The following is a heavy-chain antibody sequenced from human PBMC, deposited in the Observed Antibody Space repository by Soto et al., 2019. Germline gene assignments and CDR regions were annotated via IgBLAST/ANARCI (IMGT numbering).Heavy chain of an antibody. CDR3: ARETGYCSGGSCYPNWFDP. CDR1: GGSISSYY. Sequence: SETLSLTCTVSGGSISSYYWSWIRQPPGKGLEWIGYIYYSGSTNYSPSLKSRVTISVDTSKNQFSLKLSSVTAADTAVYYCARETGYCSGGSCYPNWFDPWGQGTLVTVSS. V-gene: IGHV4-59*01. CDR2: IYYSGST. D-gene: IGHD2-15*01. J-gene: IGHJ5*02.